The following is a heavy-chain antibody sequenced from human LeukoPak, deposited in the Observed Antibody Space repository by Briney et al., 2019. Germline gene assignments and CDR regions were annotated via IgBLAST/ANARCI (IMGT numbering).Heavy chain of an antibody. V-gene: IGHV1-2*02. CDR2: INPNSGGT. Sequence: ASVKVSCKASGYTFTGYYMHWVRQAPGQGLEWMGWINPNSGGTNYAQKFQGRVTMTRDTSISTAYMELSRLRSDETAVYYCARGGGYGSGSYYSNYYYYYMDVWGKGTTVTISS. J-gene: IGHJ6*03. CDR1: GYTFTGYY. D-gene: IGHD3-10*01. CDR3: ARGGGYGSGSYYSNYYYYYMDV.